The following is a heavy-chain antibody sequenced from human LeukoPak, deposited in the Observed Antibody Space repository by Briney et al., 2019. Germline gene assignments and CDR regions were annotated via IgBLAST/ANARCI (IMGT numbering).Heavy chain of an antibody. D-gene: IGHD3-22*01. CDR3: ARERGKEYDTDAFDI. J-gene: IGHJ3*02. Sequence: ASQTLSLTCTVSGGSISSGGYYWSWIRQPPGKGLEWIGYIYHSGSTYYNPSLKSRLTISVDASKNQFSLKLTSVTAADTAVYYCARERGKEYDTDAFDIWGQGTMVTVSS. V-gene: IGHV4-30-2*01. CDR2: IYHSGST. CDR1: GGSISSGGYY.